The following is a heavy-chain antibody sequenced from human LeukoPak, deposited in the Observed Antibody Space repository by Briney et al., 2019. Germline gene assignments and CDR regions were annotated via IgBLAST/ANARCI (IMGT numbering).Heavy chain of an antibody. Sequence: GASVKVSCKASGYTFTSYYMHWVRQAPGQGLEWMGIINPSGGSTSYAQKFQGRVTMTRDTSTSTVCMELSSLRSEDTAVYYCARAPAGYCSGGSCATFDYWGQGTLVTVSS. CDR1: GYTFTSYY. CDR3: ARAPAGYCSGGSCATFDY. V-gene: IGHV1-46*01. J-gene: IGHJ4*02. D-gene: IGHD2-15*01. CDR2: INPSGGST.